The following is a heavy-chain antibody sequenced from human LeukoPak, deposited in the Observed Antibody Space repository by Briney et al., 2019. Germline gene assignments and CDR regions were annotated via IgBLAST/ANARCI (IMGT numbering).Heavy chain of an antibody. CDR2: ISGSGGST. CDR1: GFTFSSYA. Sequence: GGSLRLSCAASGFTFSSYAMSWVRQAPGKGLECVSAISGSGGSTYYADSVKGRFTISRDNSKNTLYLQMNSLRAEDTAVYYCAKDAAYYYDSSGLPYWGQGTLVTVSS. V-gene: IGHV3-23*01. D-gene: IGHD3-22*01. J-gene: IGHJ4*02. CDR3: AKDAAYYYDSSGLPY.